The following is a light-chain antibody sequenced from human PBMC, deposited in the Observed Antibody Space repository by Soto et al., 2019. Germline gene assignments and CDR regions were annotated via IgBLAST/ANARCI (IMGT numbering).Light chain of an antibody. CDR3: QQYDNLLFT. CDR2: DAS. V-gene: IGKV1-33*01. Sequence: DIQMTQSPSSLSASVGDRVTITCQASQDISNYLNWYQQKPGKAPKLLIYDASNLETGVPSRFSGSGSWTDFTFTISSLQPEDIATYYFQQYDNLLFTFGPGTKVDIK. CDR1: QDISNY. J-gene: IGKJ3*01.